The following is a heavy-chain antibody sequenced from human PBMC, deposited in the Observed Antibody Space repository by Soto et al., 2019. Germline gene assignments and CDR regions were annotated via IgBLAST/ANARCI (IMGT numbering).Heavy chain of an antibody. CDR1: GDTFNSYV. J-gene: IGHJ4*02. Sequence: QVQLVQSGPEVKKPGSSVKVSCKASGDTFNSYVITWVRQAPGQGLEWLGGIITAFGTTSYAQNFQDRLTITADEAATTDHMELNSLTYDDTAMYYCTRSYGYTFGGSLDNWGQGTLVTVSS. CDR2: IITAFGTT. CDR3: TRSYGYTFGGSLDN. D-gene: IGHD5-18*01. V-gene: IGHV1-69*01.